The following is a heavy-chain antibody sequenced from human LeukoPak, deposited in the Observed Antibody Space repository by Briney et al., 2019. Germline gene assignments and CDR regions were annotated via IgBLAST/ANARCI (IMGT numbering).Heavy chain of an antibody. V-gene: IGHV1-24*01. CDR2: FDPEDGET. CDR1: GGTFSSYA. J-gene: IGHJ4*02. D-gene: IGHD2/OR15-2a*01. Sequence: RASVKVSCKASGGTFSSYAISWVRQAPGKGLEWMGGFDPEDGETIYAQKFQGRVTMTEDTSTDTAYMELSSLRSEDTAVYYCATPYYESGFDYWGQGTLVTVSS. CDR3: ATPYYESGFDY.